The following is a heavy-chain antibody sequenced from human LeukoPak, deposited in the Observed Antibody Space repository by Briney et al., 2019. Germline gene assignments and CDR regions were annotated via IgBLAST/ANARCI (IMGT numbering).Heavy chain of an antibody. D-gene: IGHD4-17*01. CDR2: IYYSGST. CDR1: GGSISSYY. V-gene: IGHV4-59*01. CDR3: ARVRLFDYGDYRFEY. J-gene: IGHJ4*02. Sequence: SETLSLTCTVSGGSISSYYWSWIRQPPGKGLEWIGYIYYSGSTNYNPSLKSRVTISVDTSKNQFSLKLSSVTAADTAVYYCARVRLFDYGDYRFEYWGQGTLVTVSS.